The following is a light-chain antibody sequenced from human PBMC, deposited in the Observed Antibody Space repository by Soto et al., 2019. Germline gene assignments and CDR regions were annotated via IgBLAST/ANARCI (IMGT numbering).Light chain of an antibody. CDR3: QQLYSYPLT. V-gene: IGKV1-9*01. CDR2: AAS. Sequence: DIQLTQSPSFLSASVGDRVTITCRASKGISDYLARYQQKPGKAPKLLIYAASTLQSGVPSRFSGSGSGTEFTLTISSLQPEDYATYYCQQLYSYPLTFGGGTKLEI. CDR1: KGISDY. J-gene: IGKJ4*01.